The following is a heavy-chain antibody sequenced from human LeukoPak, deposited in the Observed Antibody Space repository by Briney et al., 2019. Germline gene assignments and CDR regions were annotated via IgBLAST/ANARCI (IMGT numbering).Heavy chain of an antibody. CDR3: ARLREIPVFGVVTKSTSYFDY. D-gene: IGHD3-3*01. V-gene: IGHV3-7*01. CDR2: IKQDRSEK. Sequence: GGSLRLSCAASGFTFTNYWMSWVRQAPGKGLELVANIKQDRSEKYYVDSVKGRFTISRDNAKNSLYLQMNSLRAEDPAVYYCARLREIPVFGVVTKSTSYFDYWAREPWSPSPQ. CDR1: GFTFTNYW. J-gene: IGHJ4*02.